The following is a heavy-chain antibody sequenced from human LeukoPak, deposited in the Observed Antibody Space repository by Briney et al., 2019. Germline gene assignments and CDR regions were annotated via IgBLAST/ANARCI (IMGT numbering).Heavy chain of an antibody. CDR3: ARHPLSGYYYRPFDY. V-gene: IGHV3-23*01. Sequence: TGDSLRLPCAASGFTFSSYAMSWVRPAPGRGLEWVAAISGGGGSTYYAHSVKGRLPISRENPKNPLYLQMNSRRAEYTALYYCARHPLSGYYYRPFDYWGQGTLVTVSS. J-gene: IGHJ4*02. D-gene: IGHD3-22*01. CDR2: ISGGGGST. CDR1: GFTFSSYA.